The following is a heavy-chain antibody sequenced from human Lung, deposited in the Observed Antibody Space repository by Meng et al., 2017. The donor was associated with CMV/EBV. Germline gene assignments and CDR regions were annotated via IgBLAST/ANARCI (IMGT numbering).Heavy chain of an antibody. V-gene: IGHV4-61*01. J-gene: IGHJ4*02. CDR1: GGSVNSPNYY. CDR2: ISYSGST. Sequence: TCSVSGGSVNSPNYYWSWIRQSHGKGLEWIGYISYSGSTTYNPSLSSRVTIAMDKSKNQFSLNLFSLTPADSALYYCARQWAGSSFDYWGQGALVTVSS. D-gene: IGHD1-26*01. CDR3: ARQWAGSSFDY.